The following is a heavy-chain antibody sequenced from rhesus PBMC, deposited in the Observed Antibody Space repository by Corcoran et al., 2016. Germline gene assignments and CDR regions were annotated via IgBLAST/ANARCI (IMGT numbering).Heavy chain of an antibody. Sequence: QMTLKESGPALVKPTQTLTLTCTFSGFSLSTSGMRVSWIRQPPGKALEWLARIDVVDDKYYSTSLKSRLTSSKDTSKNQVFLTMTNMDPGDTATDYCARGEGDYFDDWGQGVLVTVSS. CDR1: GFSLSTSGMR. CDR3: ARGEGDYFDD. J-gene: IGHJ4*01. CDR2: IDVVDDK. V-gene: IGHV2S2*01.